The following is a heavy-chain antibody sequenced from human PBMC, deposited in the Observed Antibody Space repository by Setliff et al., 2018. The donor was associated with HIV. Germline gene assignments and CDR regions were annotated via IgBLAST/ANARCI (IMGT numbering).Heavy chain of an antibody. D-gene: IGHD3-16*01. CDR2: VSSTNEIT. CDR1: GFIFSSHH. V-gene: IGHV3-48*04. J-gene: IGHJ4*02. CDR3: ARRRVANTGWGDLDL. Sequence: GGSLRLSCTASGFIFSSHHMNWVRQAPGKGLEWISYVSSTNEITYADSVKGRFTISRDNPKNSLYLQMDNLRVEDTAIYYCARRRVANTGWGDLDLWGQGSSVTVSS.